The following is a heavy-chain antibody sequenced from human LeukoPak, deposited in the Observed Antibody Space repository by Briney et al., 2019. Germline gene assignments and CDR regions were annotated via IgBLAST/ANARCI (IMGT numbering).Heavy chain of an antibody. V-gene: IGHV1-69*04. CDR2: IIPILGIA. Sequence: SVKVSCKASGGTFSSYAISWVRQAPGQGLEWMGRIIPILGIANYAQKFQGRVTITADKSTSTAYMELSSLRSDDTAVYYCARDRGIAEADSFDPWGQGTLVTVSS. CDR3: ARDRGIAEADSFDP. J-gene: IGHJ5*02. D-gene: IGHD6-13*01. CDR1: GGTFSSYA.